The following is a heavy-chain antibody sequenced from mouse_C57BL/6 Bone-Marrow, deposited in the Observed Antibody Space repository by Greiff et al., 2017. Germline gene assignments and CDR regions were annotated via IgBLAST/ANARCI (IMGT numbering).Heavy chain of an antibody. CDR3: ARDWGTDYFDY. CDR1: GFTFSSYA. D-gene: IGHD3-3*01. J-gene: IGHJ2*01. CDR2: ISDGGSYT. V-gene: IGHV5-4*01. Sequence: EVQLVESGGGLVKPGGSLKLSCAASGFTFSSYAMSWVRQTPEKRLEWVATISDGGSYTYYPDNVKGRFTISRDNAKNNLYLQMSHLKSEDTAMYYCARDWGTDYFDYWGQGTTLTVSS.